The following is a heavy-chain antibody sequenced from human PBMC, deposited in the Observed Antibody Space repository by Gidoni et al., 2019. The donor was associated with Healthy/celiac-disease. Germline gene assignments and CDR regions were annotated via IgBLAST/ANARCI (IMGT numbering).Heavy chain of an antibody. V-gene: IGHV3-33*01. Sequence: QVQLVESGGGVVQPGRSLRLSCAASGFTFSSYGIHWVRQAPGKGLEWVAVIWYDGSNKYYADSVKGRFTISRDNSKNTLYLQMNSLRAEDTAVYYCARDSKDRGSKYYYYYYGMDVWGQGTTVTVSS. J-gene: IGHJ6*02. D-gene: IGHD3-16*01. CDR3: ARDSKDRGSKYYYYYYGMDV. CDR2: IWYDGSNK. CDR1: GFTFSSYG.